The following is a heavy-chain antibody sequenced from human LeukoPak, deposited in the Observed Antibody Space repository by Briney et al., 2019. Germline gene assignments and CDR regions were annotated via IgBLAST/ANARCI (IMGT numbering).Heavy chain of an antibody. D-gene: IGHD3-10*01. CDR1: GGSISSGDYY. CDR3: AREGTDYYYGSGSYYPLGMDV. CDR2: IYYSGST. V-gene: IGHV4-30-4*01. Sequence: SQTLSLTCTVSGGSISSGDYYWSWIRQPPGRGLEWIGYIYYSGSTYYNPSLKSRVTISVDTSKNQFSPKLSSVTAADTAVYYCAREGTDYYYGSGSYYPLGMDVWGQGTTVTVSS. J-gene: IGHJ6*02.